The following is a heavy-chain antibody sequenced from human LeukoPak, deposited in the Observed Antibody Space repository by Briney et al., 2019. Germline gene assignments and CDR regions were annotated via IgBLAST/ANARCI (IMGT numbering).Heavy chain of an antibody. CDR3: AQSTYGDFVEWLDT. CDR2: IDWDDNE. V-gene: IGHV2-70*11. D-gene: IGHD4-17*01. J-gene: IGHJ5*02. CDR1: GFSLSTSGMC. Sequence: SGPALVKPTQTLTLTCTFSGFSLSTSGMCVDWIRQPPGRALEWLARIDWDDNEYYNTFLKTRLTISKDTPQEQVVLTMTNMDPVDTATYYCAQSTYGDFVEWLDTWGRGTLVTVSS.